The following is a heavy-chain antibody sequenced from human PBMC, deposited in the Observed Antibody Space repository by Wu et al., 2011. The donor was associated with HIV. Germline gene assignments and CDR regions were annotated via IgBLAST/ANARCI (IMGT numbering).Heavy chain of an antibody. V-gene: IGHV1-8*01. CDR3: ARVPXWPAAIDYYYMDV. J-gene: IGHJ6*03. D-gene: IGHD2-2*01. CDR1: GYSFTRYD. CDR2: MNPNSGNT. Sequence: QVQLVQSGAEVKKPGASVKVSCKASGYSFTRYDINWVRQATGQGLEWMGWMNPNSGNTGYAQKFQGRVTMTRNTSISTAYMELSSLRSEDTAVYYCARVPXWPAAIDYYYMDVWGKGTTVTVLL.